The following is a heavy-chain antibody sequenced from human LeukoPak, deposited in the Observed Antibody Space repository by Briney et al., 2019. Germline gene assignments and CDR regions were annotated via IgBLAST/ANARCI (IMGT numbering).Heavy chain of an antibody. CDR1: GGTFSSYT. D-gene: IGHD2-2*01. V-gene: IGHV1-69*06. Sequence: ASVKLSCKASGGTFSSYTISWVRQAPGQGLGWMGGIITTFDTANYAQKFQGRVTITADKSTSTAYMELSSLRYEDTAVYYCAREGYCSSTSCSMKSDYYYYYGMDVWGKGTTVTVSS. CDR3: AREGYCSSTSCSMKSDYYYYYGMDV. J-gene: IGHJ6*04. CDR2: IITTFDTA.